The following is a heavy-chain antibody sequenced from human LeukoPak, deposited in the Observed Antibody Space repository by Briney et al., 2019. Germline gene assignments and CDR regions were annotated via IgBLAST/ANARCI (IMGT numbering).Heavy chain of an antibody. D-gene: IGHD6-13*01. J-gene: IGHJ4*02. CDR1: GFTFSSYS. CDR3: ARDPSPYPGSLVHMFDY. Sequence: GGSLRLSCAASGFTFSSYSMNWVRQAPGQGLEWVSSISSSSSYIYYADSVKGRFTISRDNAKNSLYLQMNSLRAEDTAVYYCARDPSPYPGSLVHMFDYWGQGTLVTVSS. V-gene: IGHV3-21*01. CDR2: ISSSSSYI.